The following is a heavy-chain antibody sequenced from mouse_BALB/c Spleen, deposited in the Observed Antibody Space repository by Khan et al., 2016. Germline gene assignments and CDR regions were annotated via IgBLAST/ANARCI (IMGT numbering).Heavy chain of an antibody. CDR1: GYSITSGYY. CDR2: IRYDGTN. D-gene: IGHD4-1*01. Sequence: EVQLQESGPDLVKPSQSLSLTCSVTGYSITSGYYWNWIRQFPGNKLEWMGYIRYDGTNYYNPSLKNRISITRDTSKNHFFLKLNSVTSEDTATYYCSRDGVTGTFAYWGQGTLVTVSA. CDR3: SRDGVTGTFAY. J-gene: IGHJ3*01. V-gene: IGHV3-6*02.